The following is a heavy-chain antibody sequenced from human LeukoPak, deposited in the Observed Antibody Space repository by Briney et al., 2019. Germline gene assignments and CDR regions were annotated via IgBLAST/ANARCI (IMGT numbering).Heavy chain of an antibody. V-gene: IGHV3-33*08. J-gene: IGHJ4*02. Sequence: PGGSLRLSCAASGFTFSSYAMSWVRQAPGKGLEWVAVIWYDGSNKNSADSVKGRFTISRDNSKSTLYLQMNSLRAEDTAVYYCARGPRGGMITFGEVIVLPLDYWGQGTLVTVSS. CDR3: ARGPRGGMITFGEVIVLPLDY. CDR2: IWYDGSNK. CDR1: GFTFSSYA. D-gene: IGHD3-16*02.